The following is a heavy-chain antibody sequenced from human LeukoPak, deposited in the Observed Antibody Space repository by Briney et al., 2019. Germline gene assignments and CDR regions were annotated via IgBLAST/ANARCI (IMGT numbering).Heavy chain of an antibody. J-gene: IGHJ6*02. CDR3: APGGYCSSTSCHIPPYYYGMDV. CDR2: ISGSGGST. D-gene: IGHD2-2*02. Sequence: SGGSLRLSCAASGFTFSSYAMSWVRQAPGKWLEWVSAISGSGGSTYYADSVKGRFTISRDNSKNTLYLQMNSLRAEDTAVYYCAPGGYCSSTSCHIPPYYYGMDVWGQGTTVTVSS. CDR1: GFTFSSYA. V-gene: IGHV3-23*01.